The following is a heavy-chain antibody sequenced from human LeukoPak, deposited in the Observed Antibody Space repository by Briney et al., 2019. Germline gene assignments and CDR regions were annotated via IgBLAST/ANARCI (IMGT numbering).Heavy chain of an antibody. J-gene: IGHJ4*02. V-gene: IGHV3-23*01. CDR1: EFSFGSNY. D-gene: IGHD3-22*01. CDR3: AKDMEAAYDCSGYYSPFDS. CDR2: ICKSGGST. Sequence: PGGSLRLSCAASEFSFGSNYMTWVRQAPGKGLEWVSSICKSGGSTYYADSVRGRFTISRDNSKNTLYLQMNSLRAEDTAVYYCAKDMEAAYDCSGYYSPFDSWAQGTLVTVSS.